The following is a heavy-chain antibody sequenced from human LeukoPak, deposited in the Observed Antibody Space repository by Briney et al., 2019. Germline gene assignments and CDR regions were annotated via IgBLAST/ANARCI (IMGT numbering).Heavy chain of an antibody. J-gene: IGHJ4*02. CDR2: VSGNGGST. CDR1: GFTFTDYA. Sequence: GGSLRLSCTASGFTFTDYAMSWVRQAPGKGLEWVSAVSGNGGSTYYADAVKGRFTISRDNSKKTVYLQLNSLQTEDTAVYYCTTDTSKIDYWGQGTLVTVSS. V-gene: IGHV3-23*01. CDR3: TTDTSKIDY.